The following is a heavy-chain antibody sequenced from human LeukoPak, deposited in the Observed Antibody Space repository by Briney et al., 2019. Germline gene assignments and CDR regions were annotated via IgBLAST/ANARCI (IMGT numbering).Heavy chain of an antibody. V-gene: IGHV3-23*01. CDR2: ISGSGGST. J-gene: IGHJ4*02. Sequence: PGGSLRLPCAASGFTFSSYAMSWVRQAPGKGLEWVSVISGSGGSTYYADSVKGRFTISRDNSKNTLYLQMNSLRAEDTALYYCARLCRGGYSYGQRGYFDYWGQGTLVTVSS. D-gene: IGHD5-18*01. CDR1: GFTFSSYA. CDR3: ARLCRGGYSYGQRGYFDY.